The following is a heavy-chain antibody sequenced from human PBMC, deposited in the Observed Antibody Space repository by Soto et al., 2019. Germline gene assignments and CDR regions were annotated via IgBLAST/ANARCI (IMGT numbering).Heavy chain of an antibody. V-gene: IGHV4-4*02. D-gene: IGHD3-16*01. CDR1: GGSITDKW. Sequence: QVQLQESGPGLVKPSGTLSLTCAVSGGSITDKWWSWIRQTPGKGLEWIGEVHHSGSTNYSPSLKSRVTMSVDTSKNDFSLKLFSLTAADTAIYYCAREGDHPFSLGYWGQGTLVTVSS. J-gene: IGHJ4*02. CDR2: VHHSGST. CDR3: AREGDHPFSLGY.